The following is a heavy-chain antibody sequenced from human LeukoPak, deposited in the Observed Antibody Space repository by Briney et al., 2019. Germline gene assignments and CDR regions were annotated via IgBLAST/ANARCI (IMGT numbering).Heavy chain of an antibody. D-gene: IGHD6-19*01. CDR3: AKDQTVGGTWGEVIFHY. V-gene: IGHV3-23*01. J-gene: IGHJ4*02. Sequence: GGSLRLSCSASGFSFVEYVMSWVRRAPGKGLEWVAGMTGTSGGTYYADSVKGRFTISRDNSDSTLYLDINNLRAEDTAVYYCAKDQTVGGTWGEVIFHYWGQGTLVTVAS. CDR1: GFSFVEYV. CDR2: MTGTSGGT.